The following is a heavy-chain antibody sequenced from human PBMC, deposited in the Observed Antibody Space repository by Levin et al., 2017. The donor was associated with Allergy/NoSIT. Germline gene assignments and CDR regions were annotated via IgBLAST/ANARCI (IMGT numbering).Heavy chain of an antibody. D-gene: IGHD4-17*01. J-gene: IGHJ5*01. V-gene: IGHV4-59*11. CDR3: ARNRPTYGDYVWFDS. CDR1: GGSISSHY. Sequence: SETLSLTCFVSGGSISSHYWSWIRQPPGKGLEWIGYIYYSGTTNYNPSLKNRVTIAVDKSKYQFSLKLLSVTAADTAVYYCARNRPTYGDYVWFDSWGQGTLVTVPS. CDR2: IYYSGTT.